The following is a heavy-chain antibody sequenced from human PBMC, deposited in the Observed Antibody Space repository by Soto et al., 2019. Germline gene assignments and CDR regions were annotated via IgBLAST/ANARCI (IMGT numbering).Heavy chain of an antibody. J-gene: IGHJ4*02. Sequence: QVQLVESGGGVVQPGRSLRLSCAASGFTFSSYAMHWVRQAPGKGLEWVAVISYDGSNKYYADSVKGRFTISRDNSKNTLNLQMNSLRAEDRAVYYCARSVHSSSPEYYFDYWGQGTLVTVSS. CDR3: ARSVHSSSPEYYFDY. CDR1: GFTFSSYA. V-gene: IGHV3-30-3*01. D-gene: IGHD6-6*01. CDR2: ISYDGSNK.